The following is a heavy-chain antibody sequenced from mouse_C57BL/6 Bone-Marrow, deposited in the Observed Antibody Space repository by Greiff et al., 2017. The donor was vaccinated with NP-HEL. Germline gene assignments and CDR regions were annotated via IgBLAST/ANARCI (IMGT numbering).Heavy chain of an antibody. J-gene: IGHJ4*01. V-gene: IGHV5-16*01. CDR1: GFTFSDYY. CDR3: AREPSYYAMDY. Sequence: EVMLVESEGGLVQPGSSMKLSCTASGFTFSDYYMAWVRQVPEKGLEWVANINYDGSSTYYLDSLKSRFIISRDNAKNILYLQMSSLKSEDTATYYCAREPSYYAMDYWGQGTSVTVSS. CDR2: INYDGSST.